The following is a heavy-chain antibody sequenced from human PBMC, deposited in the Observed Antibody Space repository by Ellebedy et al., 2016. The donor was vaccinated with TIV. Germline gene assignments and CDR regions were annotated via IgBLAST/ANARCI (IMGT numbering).Heavy chain of an antibody. CDR1: GFTFSSYA. CDR3: AKDSSWARLGSGEFSY. V-gene: IGHV3-23*01. CDR2: ISGGGGST. J-gene: IGHJ4*02. Sequence: GESLKISCAASGFTFSSYAMSWVRQAPGKGLAWVSGISGGGGSTYYADSVKGRFTISRDNAKNTLYLQMNSLKAEDTAVYYCAKDSSWARLGSGEFSYWGQGTLVTVSS. D-gene: IGHD6-13*01.